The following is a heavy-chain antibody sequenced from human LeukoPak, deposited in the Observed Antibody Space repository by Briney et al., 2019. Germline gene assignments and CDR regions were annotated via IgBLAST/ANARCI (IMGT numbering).Heavy chain of an antibody. J-gene: IGHJ4*02. V-gene: IGHV3-74*01. Sequence: GGSLRLSCAASGFTFSNYWMHWVRQTPGKGLVWVALINSDGSSTTYADLVRGRFTISRDNAKNTLYLQMSSLRAEDTAMYYCARVTYYYDSSGYSDVGIDYWGQGTLVTVSS. CDR3: ARVTYYYDSSGYSDVGIDY. D-gene: IGHD3-22*01. CDR1: GFTFSNYW. CDR2: INSDGSST.